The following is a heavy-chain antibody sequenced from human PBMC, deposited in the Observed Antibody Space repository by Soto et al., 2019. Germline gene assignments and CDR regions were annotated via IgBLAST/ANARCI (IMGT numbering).Heavy chain of an antibody. J-gene: IGHJ6*02. CDR3: ARSPYSGTYYYYFYYGMDV. Sequence: GGSLRLSCTASGFTFSRYWMNWVRQAPGKGLEWVANINDDGTEKYYVDSVKGRFTISRDNAKNSLSLQIDSLTAEDTAVYYCARSPYSGTYYYYFYYGMDVWGQGTTVTV. V-gene: IGHV3-7*03. CDR1: GFTFSRYW. CDR2: INDDGTEK. D-gene: IGHD1-26*01.